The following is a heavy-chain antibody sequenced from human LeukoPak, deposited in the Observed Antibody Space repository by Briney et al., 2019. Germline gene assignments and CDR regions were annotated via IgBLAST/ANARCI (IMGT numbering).Heavy chain of an antibody. J-gene: IGHJ4*02. V-gene: IGHV3-33*01. Sequence: GGSLRLSWAASGFTFSSYAMHWVRQAPGRGLEWVSVIWYDGSHLYYADSVMGRFTISRDNSKNTLYLQMNSLRVEDTAVYYCARPSDGHYAQGGYFDYWGQGALVTVSS. CDR1: GFTFSSYA. D-gene: IGHD4-17*01. CDR2: IWYDGSHL. CDR3: ARPSDGHYAQGGYFDY.